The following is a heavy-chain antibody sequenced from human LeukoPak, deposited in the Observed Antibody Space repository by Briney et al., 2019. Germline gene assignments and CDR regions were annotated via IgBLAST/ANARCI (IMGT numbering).Heavy chain of an antibody. J-gene: IGHJ4*02. CDR1: GGSFSGYY. Sequence: ASETLSLTCAVYGGSFSGYYWSWIRQPPGKGLEWIGEISHSGSTNYNPSLKSRVTISVDTSKNQFSLKLSSVTAADTAVYYCAGSLVVAANYVDYWGQGTLVTVSS. V-gene: IGHV4-34*01. CDR2: ISHSGST. D-gene: IGHD2-15*01. CDR3: AGSLVVAANYVDY.